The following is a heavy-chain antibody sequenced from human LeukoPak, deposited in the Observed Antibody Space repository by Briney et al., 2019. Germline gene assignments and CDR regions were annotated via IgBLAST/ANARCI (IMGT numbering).Heavy chain of an antibody. CDR3: ARLVPQPDY. CDR1: GGSISSSSYY. J-gene: IGHJ4*02. D-gene: IGHD2-2*01. CDR2: IYYSGST. V-gene: IGHV4-39*01. Sequence: SETLSLTCTVSGGSISSSSYYWGWIRQPPGKGLEWIGSIYYSGSTYYNPSLKSRVTISVDTSKNQFSLKLSSVTAADTAVYYCARLVPQPDYWGQGTLVTVSS.